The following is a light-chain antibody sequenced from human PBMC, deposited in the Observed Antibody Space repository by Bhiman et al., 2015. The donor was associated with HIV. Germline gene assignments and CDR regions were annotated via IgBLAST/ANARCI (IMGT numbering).Light chain of an antibody. CDR3: CSYTTRNSYV. CDR2: EVS. Sequence: QSALTQPASVSGSPGQSITISCTGTSSDVGSYNLVSWYQQHPGKAPKLMISEVSKRPSGVSNRFSGSKSGNTASLTISGLQAEDEADYYCCSYTTRNSYVFGSATKVTVL. J-gene: IGLJ1*01. CDR1: SSDVGSYNL. V-gene: IGLV2-14*02.